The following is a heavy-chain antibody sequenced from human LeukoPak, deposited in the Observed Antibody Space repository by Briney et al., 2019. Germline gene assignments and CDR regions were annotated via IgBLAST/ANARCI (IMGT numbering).Heavy chain of an antibody. V-gene: IGHV3-21*01. CDR1: GFTFSTYT. Sequence: KPGGSLILSCAASGFTFSTYTMNWVRQAPGKGLEWVSSISSSSGYIYYADSVKGRFTISRDNADNSLYLQMNSLRAEDTAVYYCTRGGTVTTGIDYWGQGTLVTVSS. CDR2: ISSSSGYI. J-gene: IGHJ4*02. D-gene: IGHD4-17*01. CDR3: TRGGTVTTGIDY.